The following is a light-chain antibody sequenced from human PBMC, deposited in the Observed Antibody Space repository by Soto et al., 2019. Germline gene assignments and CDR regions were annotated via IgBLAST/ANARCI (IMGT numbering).Light chain of an antibody. Sequence: DIQMTQSPSSLSASVGDRVTITCRASQSISSYLNWYQQKPGKAPKVLIYAASSLQSGVPSRFSGSGSGTDFSLTISSLQPEDCATYYGQHSYSTPWTFGQGTKVEIK. V-gene: IGKV1-39*01. CDR2: AAS. CDR1: QSISSY. CDR3: QHSYSTPWT. J-gene: IGKJ1*01.